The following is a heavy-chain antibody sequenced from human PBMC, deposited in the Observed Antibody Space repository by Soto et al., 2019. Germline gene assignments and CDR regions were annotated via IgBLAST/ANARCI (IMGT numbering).Heavy chain of an antibody. J-gene: IGHJ4*02. CDR2: IIPILGIV. Sequence: QVQLVQSGAEVKKPGSSVKVSCKASGGTVSRYIITWVRQAPGQGLEWMGRIIPILGIVNYAQKFQGRVTITADKSTSTAYMELSGLTSEDTAVYYCAREDTLVDDTVDYWGQGTLVTVSS. CDR3: AREDTLVDDTVDY. V-gene: IGHV1-69*08. CDR1: GGTVSRYI. D-gene: IGHD5-18*01.